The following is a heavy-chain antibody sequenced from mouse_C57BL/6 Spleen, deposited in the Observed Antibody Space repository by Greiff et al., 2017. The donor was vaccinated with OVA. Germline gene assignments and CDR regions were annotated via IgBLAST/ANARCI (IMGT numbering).Heavy chain of an antibody. J-gene: IGHJ3*01. CDR2: ISYDGSN. D-gene: IGHD1-1*01. V-gene: IGHV3-6*01. CDR1: GYSITSGYY. CDR3: ANGRTWFAY. Sequence: VQLQQSGPGLVKPSQSLSLTCSVTGYSITSGYYWNWIRQFPGNKLEWMGYISYDGSNNYNPSLKNRISITRDTSKNQFFLKLNSVTTEDTATYYCANGRTWFAYWGQGTLVTVSA.